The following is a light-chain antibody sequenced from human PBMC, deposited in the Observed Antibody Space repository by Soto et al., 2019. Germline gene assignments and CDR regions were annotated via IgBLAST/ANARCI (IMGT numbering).Light chain of an antibody. CDR2: GAS. Sequence: IQMTTSPSSLSASVGDRVTISCRAGQGIGNALGWYQQKQGKPPKVLIYGASNLQSGVPPRYSGSGSGTDSTLAISSLPPEDSATYYCLQDINYPWTFGQGTKVDIK. CDR3: LQDINYPWT. V-gene: IGKV1-6*01. CDR1: QGIGNA. J-gene: IGKJ1*01.